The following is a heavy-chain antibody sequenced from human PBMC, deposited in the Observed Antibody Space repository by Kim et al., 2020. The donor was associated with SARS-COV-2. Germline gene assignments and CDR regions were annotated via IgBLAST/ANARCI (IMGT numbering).Heavy chain of an antibody. CDR2: ISSSSSTI. D-gene: IGHD6-6*01. V-gene: IGHV3-48*02. CDR1: GFTFSSYS. J-gene: IGHJ5*02. CDR3: ARDEEYSSSSGFHNWFDP. Sequence: GGSLRLSCAASGFTFSSYSMNWVRQAPGKGLEWVSYISSSSSTIYYADSVKGRFTISRDNAKNSLYLQMNSLRDEDTAVYYCARDEEYSSSSGFHNWFDPWGQGTLVTVSS.